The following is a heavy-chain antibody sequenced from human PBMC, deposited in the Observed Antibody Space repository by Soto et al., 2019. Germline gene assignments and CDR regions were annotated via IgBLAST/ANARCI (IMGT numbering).Heavy chain of an antibody. CDR2: IYYSGST. CDR1: GGSISSGGYF. D-gene: IGHD3-10*01. J-gene: IGHJ4*02. V-gene: IGHV4-31*03. Sequence: PSETLSLTCTVSGGSISSGGYFWSWIRQHPGKGLEWIGYIYYSGSTYYNPSLRSRITISVDTSKNQFSLKLSSVTVADTAVYYCAKVPKSGLRGEAYCFDYWGQGALVTVSS. CDR3: AKVPKSGLRGEAYCFDY.